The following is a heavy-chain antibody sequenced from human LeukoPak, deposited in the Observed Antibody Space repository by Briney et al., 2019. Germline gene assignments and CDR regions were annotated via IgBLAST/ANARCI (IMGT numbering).Heavy chain of an antibody. V-gene: IGHV4-59*08. CDR1: GGSISSYY. Sequence: PSETLSLTCTVSGGSISSYYWSWIRQPPGKGLEWIGYIYYSGSTNYNPSLKRRVTISVDTSKNQFSLKLSSVTAADTAVYYCARTGSGSSRPHRPFDYWGQGTLVTVSS. J-gene: IGHJ4*02. CDR3: ARTGSGSSRPHRPFDY. CDR2: IYYSGST. D-gene: IGHD6-19*01.